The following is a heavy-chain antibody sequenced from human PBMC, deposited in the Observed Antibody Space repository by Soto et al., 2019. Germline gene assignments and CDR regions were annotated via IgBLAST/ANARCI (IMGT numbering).Heavy chain of an antibody. J-gene: IGHJ3*02. D-gene: IGHD1-26*01. V-gene: IGHV5-51*01. CDR2: IYPDDSDT. Sequence: EVQLVQSGAEVKKPGESLKISCKGSGYSFPSYWIGWVRQMPGKGLEWMGIIYPDDSDTRYSPSFQGQVTISADKSISTAYLQWSSLKASDTAMYYCARHPIVGADLPAFDIWGQGTMVTVSS. CDR1: GYSFPSYW. CDR3: ARHPIVGADLPAFDI.